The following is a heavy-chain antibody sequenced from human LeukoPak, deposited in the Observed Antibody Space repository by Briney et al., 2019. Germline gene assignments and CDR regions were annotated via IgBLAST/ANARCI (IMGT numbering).Heavy chain of an antibody. CDR3: ARGYETYYFDY. CDR2: ISYDGGNR. D-gene: IGHD2-2*01. J-gene: IGHJ4*02. CDR1: GFTFSSYA. V-gene: IGHV3-30-3*01. Sequence: GGSLRLSCAASGFTFSSYAMHWVRQAPGKGLEWVAVISYDGGNRYYADSVKGRFTISRDTSKNTLYLQMNSLRTEDTAVYYCARGYETYYFDYWGQGTLVTVSS.